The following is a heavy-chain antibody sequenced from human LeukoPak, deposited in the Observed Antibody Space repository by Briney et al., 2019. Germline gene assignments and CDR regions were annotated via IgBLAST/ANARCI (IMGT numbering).Heavy chain of an antibody. D-gene: IGHD4-11*01. Sequence: SETLSLTCAVYGGSFSGYYWSWIRQPPGKGLEWIGEINHSGSTNYNPSLKSRVTISVDTSKNQFSLKLSSVTAADTAVYYCARGRPLEHDSNYVYFDYWGQGTLVTVSS. CDR2: INHSGST. V-gene: IGHV4-34*01. CDR1: GGSFSGYY. CDR3: ARGRPLEHDSNYVYFDY. J-gene: IGHJ4*02.